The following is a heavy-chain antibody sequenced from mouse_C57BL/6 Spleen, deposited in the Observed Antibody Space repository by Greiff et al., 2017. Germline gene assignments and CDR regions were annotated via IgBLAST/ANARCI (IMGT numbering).Heavy chain of an antibody. CDR1: GYTFTSYW. Sequence: VQLQQPGAELVRPGSSVKLSCKASGYTFTSYWMHWVKQRPIQGLEWIGNIDPSDSETHYNQKFKDKATLTVDKSSSTAYMQLSSLTSEDSAVYYCARPIYYYGSSYGAWFAYWGQGTLVTVSA. D-gene: IGHD1-1*01. CDR2: IDPSDSET. V-gene: IGHV1-52*01. CDR3: ARPIYYYGSSYGAWFAY. J-gene: IGHJ3*01.